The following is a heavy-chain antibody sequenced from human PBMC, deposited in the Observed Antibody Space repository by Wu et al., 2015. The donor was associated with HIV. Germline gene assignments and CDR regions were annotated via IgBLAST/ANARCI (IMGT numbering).Heavy chain of an antibody. J-gene: IGHJ6*03. D-gene: IGHD3-3*01. CDR1: GGTFSSYA. CDR3: ARESGYYDFWSGSNPDDPYYYYYYMDV. Sequence: QVQLVQSGAEVKKPGSSVKVSCKASGGTFSSYAISWVRQAPGQGLEWMGGIIPIFGTANYAQKFQGRVTITADESTSTAYMELSSLRSEDTAVYYCARESGYYDFWSGSNPDDPYYYYYYMDVWGKGTTVTVSS. CDR2: IIPIFGTA. V-gene: IGHV1-69*12.